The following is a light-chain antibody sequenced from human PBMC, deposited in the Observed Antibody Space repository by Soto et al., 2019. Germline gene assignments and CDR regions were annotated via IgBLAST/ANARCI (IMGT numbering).Light chain of an antibody. CDR3: ASYTGFLTDML. Sequence: QSALTQPASVSGSPGQSVTISCTGTSSDVGSYNFVSWYQHHAGTAPKLIIYQVTNRPSGVSDRFSASKSGDTASLTISGLQAEDEAIYYCASYTGFLTDMLFGGGTKLTVL. CDR2: QVT. V-gene: IGLV2-14*01. CDR1: SSDVGSYNF. J-gene: IGLJ2*01.